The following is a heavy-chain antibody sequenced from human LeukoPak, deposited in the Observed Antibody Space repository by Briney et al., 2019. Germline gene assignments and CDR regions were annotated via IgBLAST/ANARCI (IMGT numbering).Heavy chain of an antibody. J-gene: IGHJ5*02. Sequence: KTSETLSLTCAVYGGSFSGYYWSWIRQPPGKGLEWIGSIYYSGSTYYNPSLKSRVTISVDTSKNQFSLKLSSVTAADTAVYYCARHSVLRYFDWLSKTHNWFDPWGQGTLVTVSS. CDR2: IYYSGST. CDR1: GGSFSGYY. CDR3: ARHSVLRYFDWLSKTHNWFDP. D-gene: IGHD3-9*01. V-gene: IGHV4-34*01.